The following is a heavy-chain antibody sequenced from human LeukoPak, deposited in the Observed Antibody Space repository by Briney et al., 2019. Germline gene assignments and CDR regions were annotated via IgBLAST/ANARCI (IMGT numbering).Heavy chain of an antibody. CDR3: ARARRGTVDP. V-gene: IGHV4-59*01. J-gene: IGHJ5*02. Sequence: SETLSLTCTASGGSISSYYWSWIRQPPGKGLEWIGYIYYSGSTNYNPSLKSRVTISVDTSKNQFSLKLSSVTAADTAVYYCARARRGTVDPWGQGTLVTVSS. CDR2: IYYSGST. D-gene: IGHD3-16*01. CDR1: GGSISSYY.